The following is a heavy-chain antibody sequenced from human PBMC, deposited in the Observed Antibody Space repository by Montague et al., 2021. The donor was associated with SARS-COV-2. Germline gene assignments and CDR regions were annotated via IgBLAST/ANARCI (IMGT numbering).Heavy chain of an antibody. CDR1: GFSLSTSGMC. V-gene: IGHV4-61*08. Sequence: LVKPTQTLTPTCTFSGFSLSTSGMCVSWIRQPPGKGLEWIGYIYYSGSTNYNPSLKSRVTISVDTSKNQFSLKLSSVTAADTAVYYCARVFPRWLQFDPYFDYWGQGTLVTVSS. CDR2: IYYSGST. J-gene: IGHJ4*02. CDR3: ARVFPRWLQFDPYFDY. D-gene: IGHD5-24*01.